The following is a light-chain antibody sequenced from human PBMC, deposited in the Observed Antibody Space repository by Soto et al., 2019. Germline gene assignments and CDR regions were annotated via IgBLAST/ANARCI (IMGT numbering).Light chain of an antibody. V-gene: IGLV2-14*01. Sequence: QSVPAQPASVSGSPGQSITISCTGSFSDIAVFNYVSWYQQYPGRAPKLLIYQVTSRASGVSHRFSGSKSGNTASLTISGLQPEDEAEYYCNSYSSTNFYVFGTGTKVTVL. CDR3: NSYSSTNFYV. CDR2: QVT. CDR1: FSDIAVFNY. J-gene: IGLJ1*01.